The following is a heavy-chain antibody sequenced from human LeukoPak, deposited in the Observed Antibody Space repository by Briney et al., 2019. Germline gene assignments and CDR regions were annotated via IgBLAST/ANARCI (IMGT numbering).Heavy chain of an antibody. J-gene: IGHJ4*02. CDR2: ISDSGTI. CDR1: GFTFSSYE. D-gene: IGHD6-19*01. CDR3: ARDDHISGCYGLDS. Sequence: GGSLRLSCAASGFTFSSYEMNWVRQAPGKGLEWVSYISDSGTIRYADSVKGRFTISRDNAKNSLYLQMNSLRDEDTAVYYCARDDHISGCYGLDSWGQGTLFAVSS. V-gene: IGHV3-48*03.